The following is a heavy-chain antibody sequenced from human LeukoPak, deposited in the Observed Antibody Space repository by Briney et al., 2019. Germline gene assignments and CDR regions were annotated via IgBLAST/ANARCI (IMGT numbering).Heavy chain of an antibody. CDR2: IYYSGST. J-gene: IGHJ4*02. D-gene: IGHD2-2*02. V-gene: IGHV4-59*01. CDR3: ARLPSRYRNSYYFDY. Sequence: SETLSLTCTVSGGSISSYCWSWIRQPPGKGLEWIGYIYYSGSTNYNPSLKSRVTISVDTSKNQFSLKLSSVTAADTAVYYCARLPSRYRNSYYFDYWGQGTLVTVSS. CDR1: GGSISSYC.